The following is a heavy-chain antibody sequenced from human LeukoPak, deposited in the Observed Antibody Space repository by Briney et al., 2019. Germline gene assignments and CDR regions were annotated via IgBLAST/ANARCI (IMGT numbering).Heavy chain of an antibody. D-gene: IGHD3-10*01. V-gene: IGHV4-34*01. CDR2: INHSGST. J-gene: IGHJ5*02. Sequence: SETLSLTCAVYGGSFSGYYWSWIRQPPGKGLEWIGEINHSGSTNYNPSLKSRVTISVDTSKNQFSLKLSSVTAADTAVYYCARGGYYYGSGRSRNRFDPWGQGTLVTVSS. CDR3: ARGGYYYGSGRSRNRFDP. CDR1: GGSFSGYY.